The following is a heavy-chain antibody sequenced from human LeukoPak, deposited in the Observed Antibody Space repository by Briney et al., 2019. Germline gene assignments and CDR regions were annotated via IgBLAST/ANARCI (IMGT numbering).Heavy chain of an antibody. Sequence: GGSLRLSCAASGFTFSSYEMNWVRQAPGKGLEWVSYISSSGSTIYYADSVKGRFTISRDRAENSLYVQMNSLSAEDTAVYYCARDGDFGSGTFYAVWGKGTAVAVSP. CDR2: ISSSGSTI. CDR3: ARDGDFGSGTFYAV. D-gene: IGHD3-10*01. CDR1: GFTFSSYE. J-gene: IGHJ6*04. V-gene: IGHV3-48*03.